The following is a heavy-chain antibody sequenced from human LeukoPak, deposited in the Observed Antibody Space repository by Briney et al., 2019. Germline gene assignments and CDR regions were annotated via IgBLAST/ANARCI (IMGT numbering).Heavy chain of an antibody. V-gene: IGHV1-24*01. CDR2: FDPEDGET. D-gene: IGHD3-22*01. CDR3: ATHAGYDSSGYSFDY. CDR1: GYTLTELS. J-gene: IGHJ4*02. Sequence: EASVKVSCKVSGYTLTELSMHWVRQAPGKGLEWMGGFDPEDGETIYAQKFQGRVTMTEDTSTDTAYMELSSLRSEDTAVCYCATHAGYDSSGYSFDYWGQGTLVTVSS.